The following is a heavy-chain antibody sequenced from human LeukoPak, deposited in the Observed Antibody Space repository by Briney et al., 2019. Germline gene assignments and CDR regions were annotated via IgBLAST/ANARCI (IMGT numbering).Heavy chain of an antibody. CDR2: TYYRSKWYN. Sequence: SQTLPLTCTISGDSVSSNSAAWNWIRQSPSRGLEWLGRTYYRSKWYNDYAVSVKSRITINPDTSKNQFSLQLNSVTPEDTAVYYCARGPSPRLKIAAAGMFDYWGQGTLVTVSS. CDR1: GDSVSSNSAA. V-gene: IGHV6-1*01. CDR3: ARGPSPRLKIAAAGMFDY. J-gene: IGHJ4*02. D-gene: IGHD6-13*01.